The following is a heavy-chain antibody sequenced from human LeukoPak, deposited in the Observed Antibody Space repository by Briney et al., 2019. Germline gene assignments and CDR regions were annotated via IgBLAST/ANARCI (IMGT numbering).Heavy chain of an antibody. CDR3: ARGVGMDIVLMVYALADNWFDP. J-gene: IGHJ5*02. CDR2: INPSGGST. CDR1: GYTFTSYY. D-gene: IGHD2-8*01. V-gene: IGHV1-46*01. Sequence: ASVKVSCKASGYTFTSYYMHWVRQAPGQGLEWMGIINPSGGSTSYAQKFQGRVTMTRDTSTSTAYMELSSLRSEDTAVYYCARGVGMDIVLMVYALADNWFDPWGQGTLVTVFS.